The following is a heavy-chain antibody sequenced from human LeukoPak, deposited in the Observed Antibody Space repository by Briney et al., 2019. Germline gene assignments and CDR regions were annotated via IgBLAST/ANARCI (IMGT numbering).Heavy chain of an antibody. Sequence: ASVKVSCKASGYTFTGYYMHWVRQAPGQGLEWMGWVNPNSGGTNYAQKFQGRVTMTRDTSISTAYMELSRLRSDDTAVYYCARDSEPGYSSSWYPNWFDPWGQGTLVTVSS. V-gene: IGHV1-2*02. D-gene: IGHD6-13*01. CDR2: VNPNSGGT. CDR1: GYTFTGYY. J-gene: IGHJ5*02. CDR3: ARDSEPGYSSSWYPNWFDP.